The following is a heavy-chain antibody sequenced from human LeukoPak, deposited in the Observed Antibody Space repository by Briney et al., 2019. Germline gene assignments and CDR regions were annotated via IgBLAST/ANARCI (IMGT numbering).Heavy chain of an antibody. CDR1: GGSISSYY. V-gene: IGHV4-59*01. D-gene: IGHD3-16*01. Sequence: SETLSLTCTVSGGSISSYYWSWIRQPPGKGLEWIGDIYYSGYTNYNPSLKSRVTISVDTSKNQFSLKLRSVTAADTAVYYCARETSQKGAHYMDVWGKGTTVTISS. J-gene: IGHJ6*03. CDR2: IYYSGYT. CDR3: ARETSQKGAHYMDV.